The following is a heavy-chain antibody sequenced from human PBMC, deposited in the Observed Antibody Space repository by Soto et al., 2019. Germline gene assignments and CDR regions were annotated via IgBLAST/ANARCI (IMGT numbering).Heavy chain of an antibody. CDR1: GGSISGGGYS. CDR2: IYHSGST. J-gene: IGHJ4*02. D-gene: IGHD5-18*01. CDR3: GRARVGYHLGFDY. V-gene: IGHV4-30-2*01. Sequence: PSETLSLTFAVSGGSISGGGYSWSWIRQGPGKGLMWIGYIYHSGSTYYNPSLESRITTSVDRSKNQFSLKLSSVTAADTVVYCCGRARVGYHLGFDYWGQGPLVTVSS.